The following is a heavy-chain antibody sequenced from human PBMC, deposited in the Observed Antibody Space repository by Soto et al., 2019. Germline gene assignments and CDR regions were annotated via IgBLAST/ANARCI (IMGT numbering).Heavy chain of an antibody. V-gene: IGHV1-69*13. CDR1: GGTFSSYA. CDR2: IIPIFGTA. D-gene: IGHD3-10*01. Sequence: ASVKVSCKVSGGTFSSYAISWVRQAPGQGLEWMGGIIPIFGTANYAQKFQGRVAITADESTSTAYMELSSLRSEDTAVYYCARESRSTYYYGSGSSNFFDYWGQGTLVTVSS. J-gene: IGHJ4*02. CDR3: ARESRSTYYYGSGSSNFFDY.